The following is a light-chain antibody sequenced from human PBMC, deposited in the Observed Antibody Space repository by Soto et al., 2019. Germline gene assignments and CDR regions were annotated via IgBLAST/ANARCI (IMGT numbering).Light chain of an antibody. CDR2: EVN. V-gene: IGLV2-8*01. CDR3: SSYAGSSNV. J-gene: IGLJ1*01. Sequence: QSALTQPPSASGSPGQSVDISCTGTSSDVGGYNYVSWYQQHPGKAPKLMIYEVNKRPSGVPERVSGSKSGNTASLTVSGLQAEDEADYYCSSYAGSSNVFGTGTKLTVL. CDR1: SSDVGGYNY.